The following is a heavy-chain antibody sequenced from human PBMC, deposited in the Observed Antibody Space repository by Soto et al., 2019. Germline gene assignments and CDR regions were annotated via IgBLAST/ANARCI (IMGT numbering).Heavy chain of an antibody. CDR2: ISGSGGST. J-gene: IGHJ6*02. Sequence: GYPELSCAASGLTCSCNAMSWVLQATGKLLEWVSAISGSGGSTYYADSVKGRFTISRDNSKNTLYLQMNSLRAEDTAVYYCAKDQVIRFLEWLLSAMDVWGQGTTVTVSS. CDR3: AKDQVIRFLEWLLSAMDV. D-gene: IGHD3-3*01. CDR1: GLTCSCNA. V-gene: IGHV3-23*01.